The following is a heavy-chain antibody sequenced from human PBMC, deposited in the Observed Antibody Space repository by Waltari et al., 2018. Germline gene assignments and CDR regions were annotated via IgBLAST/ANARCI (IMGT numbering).Heavy chain of an antibody. D-gene: IGHD3-22*01. J-gene: IGHJ3*02. Sequence: QVQLQESGPGLVKPSETLSLTCTVSGGSISSYYWSWIRQPPGKGLEWIGYIYYSGSTNYNPSRKSRVTISVDTSKNQFSLKLSSVTAADTAVYYCARHTPTDYYDSSGYYNDAFDIWGQGTMVTVSS. CDR3: ARHTPTDYYDSSGYYNDAFDI. V-gene: IGHV4-59*08. CDR1: GGSISSYY. CDR2: IYYSGST.